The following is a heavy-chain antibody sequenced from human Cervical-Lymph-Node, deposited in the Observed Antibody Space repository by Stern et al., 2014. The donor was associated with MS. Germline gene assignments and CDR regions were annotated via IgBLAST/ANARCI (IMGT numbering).Heavy chain of an antibody. CDR2: VNPSGST. CDR3: ARGRGKRVFDY. D-gene: IGHD3-16*01. CDR1: GGSFMGYH. V-gene: IGHV4-34*01. Sequence: QVQLQQWGAGLLKPSETLSLTCAVYGGSFMGYHWSWIRQSPGKGLEWIGEVNPSGSTNYNPALKGRSSMSVETSKPHLSRNLSSVTAADTAVYYCARGRGKRVFDYWGQGTLVTVSS. J-gene: IGHJ4*02.